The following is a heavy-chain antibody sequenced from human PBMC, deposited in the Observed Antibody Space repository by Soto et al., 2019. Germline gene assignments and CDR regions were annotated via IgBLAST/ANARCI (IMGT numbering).Heavy chain of an antibody. Sequence: QVQLVQSGAEEKKPGASVKVSCKASGYTLTGYAMHWVRQAPGQRLELMGWINDGNGNTKYSQKFPGRVTITRDTSASAAYMELSSLSSEVTAVYYCAIAVSVAADFDYWGQGTLVTVSS. CDR2: INDGNGNT. D-gene: IGHD6-19*01. CDR3: AIAVSVAADFDY. V-gene: IGHV1-3*05. J-gene: IGHJ4*02. CDR1: GYTLTGYA.